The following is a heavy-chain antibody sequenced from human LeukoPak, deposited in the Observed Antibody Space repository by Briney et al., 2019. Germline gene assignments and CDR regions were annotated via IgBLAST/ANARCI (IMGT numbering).Heavy chain of an antibody. D-gene: IGHD3-3*01. V-gene: IGHV3-7*01. CDR3: ARDAYYDFWSGYPRYFDY. Sequence: QPGGSLRLSCATSGFTFMNYAMSWVRQAPGKGLEWVSNINNDGSDIYYVDSVKGRFTISTDNAKNSLYLQMNSLRAEDTAVYYCARDAYYDFWSGYPRYFDYWGQGDLGTVSS. J-gene: IGHJ4*02. CDR1: GFTFMNYA. CDR2: INNDGSDI.